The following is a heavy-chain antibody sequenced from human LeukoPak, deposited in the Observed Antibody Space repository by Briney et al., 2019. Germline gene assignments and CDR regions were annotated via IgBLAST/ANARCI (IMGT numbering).Heavy chain of an antibody. CDR3: ARGAGWNGYYMDV. V-gene: IGHV1-69*01. J-gene: IGHJ6*03. D-gene: IGHD1-1*01. CDR2: IIPIREAA. CDR1: GGAFSTYA. Sequence: SVKVSCKASGGAFSTYAITWVRQAPGQGLEWMGGIIPIREAANYAQKFQDRLIITADESTTTAYMELSSLRSEDTAVYYCARGAGWNGYYMDVWGKGTTVTVSS.